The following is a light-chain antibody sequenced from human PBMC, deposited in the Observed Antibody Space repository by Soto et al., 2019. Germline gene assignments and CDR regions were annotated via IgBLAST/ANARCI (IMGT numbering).Light chain of an antibody. CDR1: SSDVGGYNY. V-gene: IGLV2-14*01. CDR3: SSYTTSSALRV. Sequence: QSVLTQPASVSGSPGQSITISCTGTSSDVGGYNYVSWYQQHPGKATKLMIYDVSNRPSGVSNRFSGSKSGNTASLTISGLQAEDEADYYCSSYTTSSALRVFGGGTKRTV. J-gene: IGLJ2*01. CDR2: DVS.